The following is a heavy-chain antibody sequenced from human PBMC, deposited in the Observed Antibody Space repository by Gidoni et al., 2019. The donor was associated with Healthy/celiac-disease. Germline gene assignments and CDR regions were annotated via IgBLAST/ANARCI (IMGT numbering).Heavy chain of an antibody. CDR1: GGSISRGDPY. CDR3: ARTSYYDSSGYYYVPAAEYFQH. CDR2: IYYSGST. D-gene: IGHD3-22*01. V-gene: IGHV4-30-4*01. J-gene: IGHJ1*01. Sequence: QVQLQESGPGLVKPSQTLSLPCTVSGGSISRGDPYWSWIRQPQGKGLEWIGYIYYSGSTYYNPSLKSRVTISVDTSKNQFSLKLSSVTAADTAVYYCARTSYYDSSGYYYVPAAEYFQHWGQGTLVTVSS.